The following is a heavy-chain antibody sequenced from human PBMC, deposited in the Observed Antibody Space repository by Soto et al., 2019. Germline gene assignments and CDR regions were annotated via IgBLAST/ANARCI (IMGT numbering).Heavy chain of an antibody. Sequence: QVQLQESGPGLVKPSETLSLTCTVSGGSISSYYWSWIRQPPGKGLEWIGYIYYSGSTNYNPSLKSRVTISVDTSKNQFSLKLSSVTAADTAVYYCARDLQWPATVWYVDLWGRGTLVTVSS. V-gene: IGHV4-59*01. D-gene: IGHD6-19*01. J-gene: IGHJ2*01. CDR1: GGSISSYY. CDR3: ARDLQWPATVWYVDL. CDR2: IYYSGST.